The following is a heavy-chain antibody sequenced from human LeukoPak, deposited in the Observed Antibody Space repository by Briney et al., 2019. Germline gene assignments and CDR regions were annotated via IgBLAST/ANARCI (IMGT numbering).Heavy chain of an antibody. D-gene: IGHD2-2*02. J-gene: IGHJ5*02. CDR3: AKGPTKGYCSSTSCYIVDWFDP. CDR1: GFTLSSYA. V-gene: IGHV3-23*01. CDR2: ISGSGGST. Sequence: GGSLRLSCAASGFTLSSYAMSWVRQAPGKGLEWVSAISGSGGSTYYADSVKGRFTISRDNSKNTLYLQMNSLRAEDTAVYYCAKGPTKGYCSSTSCYIVDWFDPWGQGTLVTVSS.